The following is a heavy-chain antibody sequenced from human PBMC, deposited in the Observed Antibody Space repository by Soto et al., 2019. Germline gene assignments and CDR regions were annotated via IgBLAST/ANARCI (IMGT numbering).Heavy chain of an antibody. CDR2: IFPGDSDT. V-gene: IGHV5-51*01. J-gene: IGHJ5*01. CDR3: ARNPHFASSSDWLEP. D-gene: IGHD6-6*01. Sequence: XDSLKISCKASGYSFTGNWIALVRQMPGKGLEWIGIIFPGDSDTRYSPSFQGQVTISADKSLNTAFLQWSSLKASDTAIYYCARNPHFASSSDWLEPWGKGTLVTVSS. CDR1: GYSFTGNW.